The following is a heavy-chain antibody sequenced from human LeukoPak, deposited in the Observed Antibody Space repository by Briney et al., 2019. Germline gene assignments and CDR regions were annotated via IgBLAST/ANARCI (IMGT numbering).Heavy chain of an antibody. V-gene: IGHV3-20*04. CDR1: GFTFDDYG. D-gene: IGHD2-21*02. CDR3: ARVYCGGDCYPSDY. CDR2: INWNGGST. Sequence: GGSLRLSCAVSGFTFDDYGMSWVRQVPGKGLEWVSGINWNGGSTGYADSVKGRFTISRDNAKKSVYLKMNNLRGDDTALYYCARVYCGGDCYPSDYWGQGILVTVSS. J-gene: IGHJ4*02.